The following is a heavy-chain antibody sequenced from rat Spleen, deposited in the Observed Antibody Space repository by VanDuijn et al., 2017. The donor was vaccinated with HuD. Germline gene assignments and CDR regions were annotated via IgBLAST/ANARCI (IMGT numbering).Heavy chain of an antibody. CDR2: ISTGGCNT. D-gene: IGHD4-3*01. V-gene: IGHV5-25*01. J-gene: IGHJ4*01. CDR1: GFTFSDYY. CDR3: ARHLREASGVMDV. Sequence: EVQLVESDGGLVQPGRSLKLSCAASGFTFSDYYMAWVRQFPTKGLEWVASISTGGCNTYYRDSVKGRFTISRDNAKSSLYLQMDSLRSEDTATYYCARHLREASGVMDVWGQGASVTVSS.